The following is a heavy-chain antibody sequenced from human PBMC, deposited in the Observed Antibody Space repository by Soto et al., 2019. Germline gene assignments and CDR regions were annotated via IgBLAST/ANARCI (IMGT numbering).Heavy chain of an antibody. J-gene: IGHJ5*02. Sequence: QLQLQESGPGLVKPSETLSLTCTVSGGSISSSYYYWGWIRQPPGKGLEWIGSVYYSGSTYYKPSLKSRVTMTVNTSKNQFSLKLTSVSAADTAVYYCASAYSSGWYSECHHWGQVILVTVSS. CDR3: ASAYSSGWYSECHH. CDR1: GGSISSSYYY. CDR2: VYYSGST. D-gene: IGHD6-19*01. V-gene: IGHV4-39*01.